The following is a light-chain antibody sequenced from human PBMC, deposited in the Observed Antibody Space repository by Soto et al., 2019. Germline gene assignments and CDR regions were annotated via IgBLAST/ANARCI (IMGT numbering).Light chain of an antibody. CDR1: SSDVGFYNF. CDR3: ASYAGIKLFV. J-gene: IGLJ1*01. V-gene: IGLV2-8*01. Sequence: QSVLTQPPSASGSPGQSLTISCTGTSSDVGFYNFVSWYQQRPGKAPKLVIYEVTKRPSGVPDRFSGSKSGSTASLTVSGLQADDEAEYYCASYAGIKLFVFGSGTKV. CDR2: EVT.